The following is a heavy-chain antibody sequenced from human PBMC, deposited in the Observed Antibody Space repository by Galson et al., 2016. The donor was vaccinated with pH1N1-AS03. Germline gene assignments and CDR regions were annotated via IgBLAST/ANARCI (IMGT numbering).Heavy chain of an antibody. Sequence: ETLSLTCSVSGFSISSGHYWGWIRQPPGKGLEWIGNIYHSGSAYYNPSLKSRVTMSVDTSTNQFSLKLASLTSADSAVYFCARGGYYWGSGFFNFWGQGTLVSVSS. CDR3: ARGGYYWGSGFFNF. V-gene: IGHV4-38-2*02. CDR2: IYHSGSA. D-gene: IGHD1-26*01. J-gene: IGHJ4*02. CDR1: GFSISSGHY.